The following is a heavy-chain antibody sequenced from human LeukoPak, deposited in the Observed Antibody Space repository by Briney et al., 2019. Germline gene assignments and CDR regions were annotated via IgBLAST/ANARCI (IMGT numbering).Heavy chain of an antibody. CDR1: GYTFSIYS. CDR2: IIPMSNTV. V-gene: IGHV1-69*06. D-gene: IGHD6-19*01. J-gene: IGHJ6*03. Sequence: ASVKVSCKASGYTFSIYSISWVRQAPGLGLEWMGRIIPMSNTVDYAQRFQDRVTITADKSTGTAYMELSSLRSEDTAVYYCARGPQWRGDYYYMDVWGRGTTVTVSS. CDR3: ARGPQWRGDYYYMDV.